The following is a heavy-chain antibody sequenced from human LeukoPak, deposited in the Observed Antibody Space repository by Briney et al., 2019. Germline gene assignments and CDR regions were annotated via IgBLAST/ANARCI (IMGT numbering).Heavy chain of an antibody. D-gene: IGHD5-12*01. J-gene: IGHJ6*02. CDR2: ISSSSSYI. CDR3: AREPEGYSGYGGYYYYYGMDV. CDR1: GFTFSSYS. V-gene: IGHV3-21*01. Sequence: GGSLRLSCAASGFTFSSYSMNWVRQVPGKGLEWVSSISSSSSYIYYADSVKGRFTISRDNAKNSLYLQMNSLRAEDTAVYYCAREPEGYSGYGGYYYYYGMDVWGQGTTVTVSS.